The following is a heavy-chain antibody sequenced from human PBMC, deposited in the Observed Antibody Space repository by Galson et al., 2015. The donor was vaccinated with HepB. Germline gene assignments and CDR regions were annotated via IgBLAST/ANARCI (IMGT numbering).Heavy chain of an antibody. V-gene: IGHV7-4-1*02. D-gene: IGHD3-10*01. CDR2: INTNTGNP. J-gene: IGHJ4*02. CDR3: ARGAPMLREGLFDY. CDR1: GYTFSNYV. Sequence: SVKVSCKASGYTFSNYVMNWVRQASGQGLEWMGWINTNTGNPTYAQGFTGRFLFSWDTSVSTVYLQISSLTAEDTALYYCARGAPMLREGLFDYWGQGTLVTVSS.